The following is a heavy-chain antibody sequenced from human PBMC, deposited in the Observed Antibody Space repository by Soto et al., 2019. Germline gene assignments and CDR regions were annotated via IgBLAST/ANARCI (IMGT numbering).Heavy chain of an antibody. CDR2: IYYGGST. CDR3: AKSWNWGSLVH. CDR1: GDSISTDY. D-gene: IGHD7-27*01. Sequence: SETLSLTCTVSGDSISTDYWSWIRQPPGKGLEWIGFIYYGGSTNYNPSLKSRVTISVDTPKNQFSLKLSSVTAADTAVYYCAKSWNWGSLVHWGQGTLAT. J-gene: IGHJ4*02. V-gene: IGHV4-59*08.